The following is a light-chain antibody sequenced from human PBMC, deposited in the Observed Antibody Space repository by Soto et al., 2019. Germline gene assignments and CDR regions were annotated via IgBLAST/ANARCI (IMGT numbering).Light chain of an antibody. Sequence: QAVVTQEPSLTVSPGGTVTLTCGSRTGAVTSSHYPYWFQQKPGQAPRTLIYDTSNKHSWTPARFSGSLLGGKAALTLSGAQPEDEAEYYCLLSYSGARVRVFGTGTKVTVL. CDR1: TGAVTSSHY. J-gene: IGLJ1*01. V-gene: IGLV7-46*01. CDR2: DTS. CDR3: LLSYSGARVRV.